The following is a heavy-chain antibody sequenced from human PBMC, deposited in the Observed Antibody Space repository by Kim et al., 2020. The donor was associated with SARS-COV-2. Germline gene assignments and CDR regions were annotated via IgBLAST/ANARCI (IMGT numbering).Heavy chain of an antibody. CDR3: AKDLDYGDYFPDY. CDR2: ISYDGSNK. V-gene: IGHV3-30*18. J-gene: IGHJ4*02. CDR1: GFTFSSYG. Sequence: GGSLRLSCAASGFTFSSYGMHWVRQAPGKGLEWVAVISYDGSNKYYADSVKGRFTISRDNSKNTLYLQMNSLRAEDTAVYYCAKDLDYGDYFPDYWGQGTLVTVSS. D-gene: IGHD4-17*01.